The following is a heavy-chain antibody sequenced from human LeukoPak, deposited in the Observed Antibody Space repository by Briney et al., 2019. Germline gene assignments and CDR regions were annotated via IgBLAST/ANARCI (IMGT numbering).Heavy chain of an antibody. CDR2: MNPNSGNT. J-gene: IGHJ3*02. CDR3: ARGSDFEELEGAFDI. Sequence: EASVKVSCKASGYTFTSYDINWVRQATGRGLEWMGWMNPNSGNTGYAQKFQGRVTMTRNTSISTAYMELSSLRSEDTAVYYCARGSDFEELEGAFDIWGQGTMVTVSS. D-gene: IGHD1-26*01. V-gene: IGHV1-8*01. CDR1: GYTFTSYD.